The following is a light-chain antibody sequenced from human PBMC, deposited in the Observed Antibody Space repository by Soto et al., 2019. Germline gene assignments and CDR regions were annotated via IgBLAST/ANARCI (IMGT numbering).Light chain of an antibody. CDR3: SSYTSSSTVI. J-gene: IGLJ2*01. CDR2: DVS. V-gene: IGLV2-14*03. Sequence: QSALTQPASVSGSPGQSITISCTGTSSDVGGYNFVSWYQQHPGKAPKFIIYDVSNRPSGVSNRFSGSRSGNTASLTISGLQADDDDDYYCSSYTSSSTVIFGGGTKLTVL. CDR1: SSDVGGYNF.